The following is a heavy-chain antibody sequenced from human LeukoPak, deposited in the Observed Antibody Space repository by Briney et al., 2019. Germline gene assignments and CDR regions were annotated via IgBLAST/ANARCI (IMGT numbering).Heavy chain of an antibody. CDR1: GFTFSSYS. V-gene: IGHV3-48*04. D-gene: IGHD3-22*01. J-gene: IGHJ4*02. CDR2: ISSSSSTI. Sequence: QAGGSLRLSCAASGFTFSSYSMNWVRRAPGKGLEWVSYISSSSSTIYYADSVKGRFTISRDNAKNSLYLQMNSLRAEDTAVYYCAKDISPSSYYDSSGYYPLFDYWGQGTLVTVSS. CDR3: AKDISPSSYYDSSGYYPLFDY.